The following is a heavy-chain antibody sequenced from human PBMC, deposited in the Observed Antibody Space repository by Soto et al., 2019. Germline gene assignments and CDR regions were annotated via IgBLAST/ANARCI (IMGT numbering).Heavy chain of an antibody. V-gene: IGHV3-30*18. CDR3: AKDSGYCSSSTCSRLIYYYYGMDV. J-gene: IGHJ6*02. D-gene: IGHD2-2*01. Sequence: GGPLRLSRGASGFNFTSYGMHWVRQAPGKGLEWVAGIPSDGGDQYYVDSVKGRFTISRDNSKNTLYLQMNSVRAEDTAVYYCAKDSGYCSSSTCSRLIYYYYGMDVWGQGTTVTVSS. CDR1: GFNFTSYG. CDR2: IPSDGGDQ.